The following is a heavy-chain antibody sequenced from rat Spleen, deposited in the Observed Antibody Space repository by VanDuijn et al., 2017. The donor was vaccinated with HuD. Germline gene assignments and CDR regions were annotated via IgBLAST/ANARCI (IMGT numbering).Heavy chain of an antibody. CDR1: GFSLISYA. CDR2: IWGDGST. D-gene: IGHD1-7*01. CDR3: SRERYGNPASYYFDY. J-gene: IGHJ2*01. Sequence: QVQLKESGPGLVQPSQTLSLTCTVSGFSLISYAVNWVRQPPGKGLEWMGGIWGDGSTAYNPALKSRLSISRDTSNSQVFLKMNSLQTEDTAIYFCSRERYGNPASYYFDYWGQGVMVTVSS. V-gene: IGHV2-15*01.